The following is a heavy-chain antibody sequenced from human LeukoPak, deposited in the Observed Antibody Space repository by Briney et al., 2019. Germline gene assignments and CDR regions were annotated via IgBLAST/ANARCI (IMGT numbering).Heavy chain of an antibody. J-gene: IGHJ4*02. CDR3: ARDFGVIAAAGPYYFDY. D-gene: IGHD6-13*01. CDR1: GFTFSSYS. CDR2: ISSSSSTI. V-gene: IGHV3-48*01. Sequence: GGSLRLSCAASGFTFSSYSMNWVRQAPGKGLGGVSSISSSSSTIYYADSVKGRFTISRDNAKNSLHLQMNSLRAEDTAVYYCARDFGVIAAAGPYYFDYWGQGTLVTVSS.